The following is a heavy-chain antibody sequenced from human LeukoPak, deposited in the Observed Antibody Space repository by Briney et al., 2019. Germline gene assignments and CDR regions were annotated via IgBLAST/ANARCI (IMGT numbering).Heavy chain of an antibody. J-gene: IGHJ4*02. CDR3: ASDGGYYDSSGSMN. Sequence: PSETLSLTCTVSGGSISIYYWSWIRQPAGKGLEWIGRIYTSGSTNYNPSLKSRVTMSVDTSKNQFSLKLSSVTAADTAVYYCASDGGYYDSSGSMNWGQGTLVTVSS. V-gene: IGHV4-4*07. CDR1: GGSISIYY. CDR2: IYTSGST. D-gene: IGHD3-22*01.